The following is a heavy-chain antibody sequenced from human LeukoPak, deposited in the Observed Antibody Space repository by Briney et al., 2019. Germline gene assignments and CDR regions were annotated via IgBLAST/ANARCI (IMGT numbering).Heavy chain of an antibody. V-gene: IGHV4-4*02. Sequence: SGTLSLTCAVSGGSISSSNWWSWVRQPPGKGLEWIGEIYHSGSTNYNPSLRSRVTISVDKSKNQFSLKLSSVTAADTAVYYCARDLFRYCSGGSCYPDDYWGQGTLVTVSS. CDR1: GGSISSSNW. J-gene: IGHJ4*02. D-gene: IGHD2-15*01. CDR2: IYHSGST. CDR3: ARDLFRYCSGGSCYPDDY.